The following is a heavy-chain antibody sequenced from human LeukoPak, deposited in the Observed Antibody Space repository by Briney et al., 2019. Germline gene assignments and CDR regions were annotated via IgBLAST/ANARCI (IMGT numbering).Heavy chain of an antibody. CDR2: IYHSGST. Sequence: SQTLSLTCTVSGVSIGSGGYYWSWIRQPPGKGLEWIGYIYHSGSTYYNPSLKSRVTISVDRSKNQFSLKLSSVTAADTAVYYCARVPGSSSWSFDYRGQGTLVTVSS. CDR1: GVSIGSGGYY. V-gene: IGHV4-30-2*01. CDR3: ARVPGSSSWSFDY. D-gene: IGHD6-13*01. J-gene: IGHJ4*02.